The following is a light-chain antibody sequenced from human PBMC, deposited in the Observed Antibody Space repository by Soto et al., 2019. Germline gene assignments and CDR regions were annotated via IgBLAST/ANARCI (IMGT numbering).Light chain of an antibody. Sequence: QSVLTQPPSASGTPGQRVTISCSGTRSNVGVHSVSWYQQVPGTAPKLLVYENDQRPSGVPARFSAAKSGTSASLAISGLRSEDEADYYYSAWDYSLTGRVFGGGTKLTVL. CDR2: END. CDR3: SAWDYSLTGRV. V-gene: IGLV1-47*01. CDR1: RSNVGVHS. J-gene: IGLJ3*02.